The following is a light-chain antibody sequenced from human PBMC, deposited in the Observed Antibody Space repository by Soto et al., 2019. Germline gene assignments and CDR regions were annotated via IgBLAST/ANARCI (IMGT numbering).Light chain of an antibody. CDR3: GSYASSSTLYV. CDR2: DVS. J-gene: IGLJ1*01. CDR1: SSDVGGYNY. Sequence: SALTQPASVSGSPGQSITISCTGTSSDVGGYNYVSWYQQHPDKAPKLMIYDVSNRPSGVSNRFSGSKSGNTASLTISGLQAEDEADYYCGSYASSSTLYVFGTGTKVTVL. V-gene: IGLV2-14*01.